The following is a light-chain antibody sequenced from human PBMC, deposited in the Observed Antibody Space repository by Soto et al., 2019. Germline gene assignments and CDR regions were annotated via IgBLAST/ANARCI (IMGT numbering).Light chain of an antibody. CDR3: CSYAGSYTFVV. CDR1: SSDVGIYNY. J-gene: IGLJ3*02. Sequence: QSALTQPRSVSGSPGQSVTISCTGTSSDVGIYNYASWYQHHPGKAPKLMIYDVSKRPSGVPDRFSGSKSGNTASLTISGLQAEDEADYYCCSYAGSYTFVVFGGGTKLTVL. V-gene: IGLV2-11*01. CDR2: DVS.